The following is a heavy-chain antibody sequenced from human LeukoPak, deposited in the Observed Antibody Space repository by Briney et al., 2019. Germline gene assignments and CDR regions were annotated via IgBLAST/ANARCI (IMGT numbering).Heavy chain of an antibody. CDR3: VREASHVFDF. CDR2: IWYDGSNK. J-gene: IGHJ3*01. V-gene: IGHV3-33*01. Sequence: GGSLRLSCAASGFTFSSYGMHWVRQAPGKGLEWVAVIWYDGSNKYYADSVKGRFTISRDNAKNSLYLQMNSLRAEDTAVYYCVREASHVFDFWGQGTMVTVSS. CDR1: GFTFSSYG.